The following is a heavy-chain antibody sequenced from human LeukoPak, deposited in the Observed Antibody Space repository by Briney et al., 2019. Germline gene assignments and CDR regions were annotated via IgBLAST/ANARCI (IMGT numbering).Heavy chain of an antibody. D-gene: IGHD1-26*01. V-gene: IGHV3-30*02. J-gene: IGHJ6*03. Sequence: GESLRLSCAASGFSFSTHAMHWVRQAPGKGLEWVACIRYDGRINYYADSVKGRFTISRDNSKNTLNLQMNSLKTENTAVNDFSKAVGSSYYYYMDVWGKGTTVTVSS. CDR1: GFSFSTHA. CDR2: IRYDGRIN. CDR3: SKAVGSSYYYYMDV.